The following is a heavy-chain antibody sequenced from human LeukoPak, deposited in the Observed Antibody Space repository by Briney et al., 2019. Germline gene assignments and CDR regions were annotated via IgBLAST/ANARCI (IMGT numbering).Heavy chain of an antibody. CDR1: GFTFSSSW. CDR2: IKPDGSEK. J-gene: IGHJ4*02. Sequence: GSLRLSCAASGFTFSSSWMSWVRQAPGKGLEWVTNIKPDGSEKYYVESVKGRFTISRDNAKNSLYLQMNSLRAEDTALYYCARDTVGATDYWGQGTLVTVSS. V-gene: IGHV3-7*01. D-gene: IGHD1-26*01. CDR3: ARDTVGATDY.